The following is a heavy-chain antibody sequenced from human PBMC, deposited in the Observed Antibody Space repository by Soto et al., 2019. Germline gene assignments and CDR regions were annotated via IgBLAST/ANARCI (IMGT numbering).Heavy chain of an antibody. CDR1: GGTFSSYA. CDR2: IIPIFGTA. J-gene: IGHJ6*02. Sequence: ASVKVSCKASGGTFSSYAISWVRQAPGQGLEWMGGIIPIFGTANYAQKFQGRVTITADESTSTAYMELSSLRSEDTAVYYCARQQWLVRSGDYYYGMDVWGQGTTVTVSS. D-gene: IGHD6-19*01. V-gene: IGHV1-69*13. CDR3: ARQQWLVRSGDYYYGMDV.